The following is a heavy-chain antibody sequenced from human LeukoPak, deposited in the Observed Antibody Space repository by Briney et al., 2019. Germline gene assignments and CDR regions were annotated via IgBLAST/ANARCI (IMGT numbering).Heavy chain of an antibody. D-gene: IGHD5-12*01. Sequence: SETLSLTCAVYGGSFSGYYWSWIRQPPGKGLEWIGEINHSGSTNYNPSLKNRVTISVDTSKNQFSLKLSSVTAADTAVYYCARGGGWLRSGGWFDPWGQGTLVTVSS. V-gene: IGHV4-34*01. CDR1: GGSFSGYY. J-gene: IGHJ5*02. CDR2: INHSGST. CDR3: ARGGGWLRSGGWFDP.